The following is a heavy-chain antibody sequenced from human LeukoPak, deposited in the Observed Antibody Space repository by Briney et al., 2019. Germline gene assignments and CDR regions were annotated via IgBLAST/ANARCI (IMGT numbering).Heavy chain of an antibody. J-gene: IGHJ5*02. CDR3: ARGCSAGTPHNWFDP. V-gene: IGHV4-34*01. Sequence: SETLSLTCAVYGGSFRGYYWSWIRQPPGKGLEWIGEINHSGSTNYNPSLKSRVTISVDTSKNQFSLKLSSVTAADTAVYYCARGCSAGTPHNWFDPWGQGTLVTVSS. CDR2: INHSGST. CDR1: GGSFRGYY. D-gene: IGHD6-13*01.